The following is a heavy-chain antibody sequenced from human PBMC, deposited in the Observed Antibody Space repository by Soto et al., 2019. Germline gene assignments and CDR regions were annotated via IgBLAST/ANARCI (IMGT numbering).Heavy chain of an antibody. D-gene: IGHD6-19*01. CDR3: ARDPLYDSGWSRFDP. V-gene: IGHV4-31*03. CDR1: GGSISNGDYY. J-gene: IGHJ5*02. CDR2: ISNTGTT. Sequence: SETLSLTCTVSGGSISNGDYYWSWLRQHPERGLEWLGYISNTGTTYYNPSLKSRITMSLDTSKNQFSLNLTSATAADTAMYYCARDPLYDSGWSRFDPWGQGTLVTVSS.